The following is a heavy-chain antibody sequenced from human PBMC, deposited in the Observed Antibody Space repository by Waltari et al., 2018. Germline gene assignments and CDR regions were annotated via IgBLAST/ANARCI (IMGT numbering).Heavy chain of an antibody. CDR2: IDHSGST. CDR3: ARRYSSSWYVSY. V-gene: IGHV4-4*02. CDR1: VGSISSRNW. Sequence: QVQLQESGPGLVKPSGTLSLTCAVSVGSISSRNWWRWVRHPPGKGLEGIGEIDHSGSTNYNPSRKSRVTITVDKSKNQFSLKLSSVTAADTAVYYCARRYSSSWYVSYWGQGTLVTVSS. D-gene: IGHD6-13*01. J-gene: IGHJ4*02.